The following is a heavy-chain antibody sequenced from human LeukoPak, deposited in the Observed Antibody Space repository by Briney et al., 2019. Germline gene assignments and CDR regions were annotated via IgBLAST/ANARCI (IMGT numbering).Heavy chain of an antibody. CDR3: VKGENPAQYYYYYYMDV. D-gene: IGHD2/OR15-2a*01. V-gene: IGHV1-2*02. Sequence: GASVKVSCKASGYTFTGYYMHWVRQTPGQELEWMGWNNPLSGGTNYAQKFQGRVTMTRDTSISTAHMELSRLRSDDTAVYYCVKGENPAQYYYYYYMDVWGKGTTVTVSS. J-gene: IGHJ6*03. CDR2: NNPLSGGT. CDR1: GYTFTGYY.